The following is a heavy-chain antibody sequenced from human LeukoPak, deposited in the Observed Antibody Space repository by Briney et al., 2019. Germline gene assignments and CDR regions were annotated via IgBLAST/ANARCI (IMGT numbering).Heavy chain of an antibody. CDR1: GGSISSGSYY. CDR3: ARAGTDDIAAGPNNWFNP. D-gene: IGHD6-13*01. Sequence: SETLSLTCTVSGGSISSGSYYWSWIRQPAGKGLEWIGRIYTSGSTNYNPSLKSRVTISVDTSKNQFSLKLSSVTAADTAVYYCARAGTDDIAAGPNNWFNPWGQGTLVTVSS. CDR2: IYTSGST. J-gene: IGHJ5*02. V-gene: IGHV4-61*02.